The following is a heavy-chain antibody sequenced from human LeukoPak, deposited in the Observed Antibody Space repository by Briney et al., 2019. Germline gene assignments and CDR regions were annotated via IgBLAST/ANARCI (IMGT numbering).Heavy chain of an antibody. CDR3: ARVGHEDAFDI. CDR2: ISSSGSTI. V-gene: IGHV3-48*03. CDR1: GFTFSSYE. J-gene: IGHJ3*02. Sequence: GGSLRLSCAASGFTFSSYEMNWVRQAPGKGLEWVSYISSSGSTIYYADSVKGRFTISRDNAKNSLYLQMNSLRAEDTAVYYCARVGHEDAFDICGQGTMVTVSS.